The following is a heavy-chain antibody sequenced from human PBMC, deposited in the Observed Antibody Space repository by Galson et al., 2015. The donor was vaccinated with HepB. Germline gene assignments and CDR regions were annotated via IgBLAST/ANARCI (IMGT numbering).Heavy chain of an antibody. D-gene: IGHD2-2*01. V-gene: IGHV5-51*03. CDR3: ARAGYCSSTSCYGVSAFDI. J-gene: IGHJ3*02. CDR2: IYPGDSDT. Sequence: QSGAEVKKPGESLKISCKGSGYSFTSYWIGWVRRMPGKGLEWMGIIYPGDSDTRYSPSFQGQVTISADKSISTAYLQWSSLKASDTAMYYCARAGYCSSTSCYGVSAFDIWGQGTMVTVSS. CDR1: GYSFTSYW.